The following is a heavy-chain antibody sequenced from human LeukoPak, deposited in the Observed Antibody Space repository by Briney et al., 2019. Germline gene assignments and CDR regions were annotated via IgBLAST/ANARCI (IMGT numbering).Heavy chain of an antibody. CDR2: LHHSGIT. D-gene: IGHD3-22*01. CDR1: GYSITTVYW. Sequence: SETLSLTCAVSGYSITTVYWWGWIRQTPGRGLEWIGSLHHSGITSYNPSLKSRVTISVDTPKNQFSLRLTSVTAADTAVYYCARVGGSDSTGHYSVDYWGQGTLVTVSS. CDR3: ARVGGSDSTGHYSVDY. V-gene: IGHV4-38-2*01. J-gene: IGHJ4*02.